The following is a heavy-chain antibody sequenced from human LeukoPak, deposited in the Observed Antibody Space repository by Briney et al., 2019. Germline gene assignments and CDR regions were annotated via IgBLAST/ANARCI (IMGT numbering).Heavy chain of an antibody. CDR3: ARRKGSGRGAIYDY. CDR1: GGSISSSSYY. Sequence: PSETLPLTCTVSGGSISSSSYYWGWIRQPPGKGLEWIGSIYYSGSTYYNPSLKSRVTISVDTSKNQFSLKLSSVTAADMAVYYCARRKGSGRGAIYDYWGQGTLVTVSS. CDR2: IYYSGST. D-gene: IGHD3-10*01. J-gene: IGHJ4*02. V-gene: IGHV4-39*07.